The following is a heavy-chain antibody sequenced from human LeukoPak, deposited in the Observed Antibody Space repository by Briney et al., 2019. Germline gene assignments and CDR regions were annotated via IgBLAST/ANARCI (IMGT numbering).Heavy chain of an antibody. J-gene: IGHJ4*02. CDR3: ARDRGKLRYLDL. V-gene: IGHV3-30*15. CDR1: GFAFNTQA. D-gene: IGHD3-9*01. CDR2: MSLDGSSI. Sequence: PGGALRLSCVASGFAFNTQAMHWVRQAPGKGLEWLAVMSLDGSSIYYAGSVRGRFTISRDNSKTTLFLQMSSLRVEDTAVYYCARDRGKLRYLDLWGQGTLLTVSS.